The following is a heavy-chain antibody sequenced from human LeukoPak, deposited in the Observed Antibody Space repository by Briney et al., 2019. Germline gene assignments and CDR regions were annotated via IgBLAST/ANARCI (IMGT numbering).Heavy chain of an antibody. Sequence: RSGGSLRLSCEASGFSFDDYAMHWVRHAPGKGLEWVAGISRNSYNIAYGDSVKGRFTISRDNAKKSLSLQMNSLGTEDTAFYYCAKSRDDGTGYYYDYWGQGVLVTVAS. J-gene: IGHJ4*02. CDR3: AKSRDDGTGYYYDY. V-gene: IGHV3-9*01. D-gene: IGHD3-9*01. CDR2: ISRNSYNI. CDR1: GFSFDDYA.